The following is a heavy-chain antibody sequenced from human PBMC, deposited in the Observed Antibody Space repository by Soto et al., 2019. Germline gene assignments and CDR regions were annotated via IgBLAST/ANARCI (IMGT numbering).Heavy chain of an antibody. CDR2: IYHSGST. V-gene: IGHV4-30-2*01. J-gene: IGHJ4*02. CDR1: GGSISSGGYS. CDR3: AIYSGYDRNFDY. Sequence: LSLTCAVSGGSISSGGYSWSWIRQPPGKGLEWIGYIYHSGSTYYNPSLKSRVTISVDRSKNQFSLKLSSVTAADTAVYYCAIYSGYDRNFDYWGQGTLVTVSS. D-gene: IGHD5-12*01.